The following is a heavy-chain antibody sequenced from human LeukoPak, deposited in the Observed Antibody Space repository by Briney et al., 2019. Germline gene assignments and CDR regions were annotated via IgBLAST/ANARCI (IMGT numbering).Heavy chain of an antibody. CDR2: IGTSSTTI. D-gene: IGHD4-17*01. Sequence: GGSLRLSCAASGFTFSSYTMNWVRQPPGKGLEWVSNIGTSSTTIYYADSVKGRFTISRDNAKNSLYLQMSSLRAEDTAVYYCARNPAYGDYWGQGTLVTVSS. V-gene: IGHV3-48*04. CDR1: GFTFSSYT. J-gene: IGHJ4*02. CDR3: ARNPAYGDY.